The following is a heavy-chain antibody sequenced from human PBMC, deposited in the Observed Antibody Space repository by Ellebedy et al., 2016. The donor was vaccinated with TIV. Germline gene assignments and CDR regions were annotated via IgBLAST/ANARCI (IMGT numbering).Heavy chain of an antibody. CDR2: MNPHSGDT. D-gene: IGHD3-10*01. Sequence: AASVKVSCKASGYTFINYDINWVRQATGQGLEWRGWMNPHSGDTGYAQKFQGRVTISRNTSISTAYMEVRSLRSEDTAVYYCARGAEWLGDYFDYWGQGTLVTVSS. J-gene: IGHJ4*02. V-gene: IGHV1-8*03. CDR1: GYTFINYD. CDR3: ARGAEWLGDYFDY.